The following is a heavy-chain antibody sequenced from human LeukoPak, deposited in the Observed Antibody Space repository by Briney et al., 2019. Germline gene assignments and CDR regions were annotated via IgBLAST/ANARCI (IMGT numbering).Heavy chain of an antibody. CDR3: ARIRGGIAVAGTGGSFDAFDI. Sequence: SGPTLVNPTQTLTLTCTFSGFSLSTSGMCVSWIRQPPGKALEWLARIDWDDDKYYSTSLKTRLTISKDTSKNQVVLTMTNMDPVDTATYYCARIRGGIAVAGTGGSFDAFDIWGQGTMATVSS. V-gene: IGHV2-70*11. CDR2: IDWDDDK. CDR1: GFSLSTSGMC. J-gene: IGHJ3*02. D-gene: IGHD6-19*01.